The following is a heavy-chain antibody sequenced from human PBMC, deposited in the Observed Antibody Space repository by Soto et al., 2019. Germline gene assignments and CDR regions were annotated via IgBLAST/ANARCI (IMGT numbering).Heavy chain of an antibody. J-gene: IGHJ4*02. V-gene: IGHV3-23*01. CDR3: AKEGYSGYDPTYYFDY. Sequence: EVQLLESGGGLVQPGGSLRLSCAASGFTFSRYAMNWVRQAPGKGLEWVSVISGSGSSTYYADSVKGRFTISRDNSQKTLYLQINSLRAEDTAVYYCAKEGYSGYDPTYYFDYWGQGTLVTVSS. CDR1: GFTFSRYA. CDR2: ISGSGSST. D-gene: IGHD5-12*01.